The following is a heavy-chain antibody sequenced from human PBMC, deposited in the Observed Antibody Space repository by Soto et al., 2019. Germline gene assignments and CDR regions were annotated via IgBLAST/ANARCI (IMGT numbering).Heavy chain of an antibody. CDR3: ARSPGITGPADAFDI. V-gene: IGHV1-2*04. J-gene: IGHJ3*02. CDR1: GYTFTDYY. Sequence: ASVTVSCKDSGYTFTDYYMRWVRPAPGQGLEWMGWINPNSGGTNYAQKFQGWVPMTRDTSISTAYMELSRLRSDDTAVYYCARSPGITGPADAFDIWGQGTMVTVSS. D-gene: IGHD1-20*01. CDR2: INPNSGGT.